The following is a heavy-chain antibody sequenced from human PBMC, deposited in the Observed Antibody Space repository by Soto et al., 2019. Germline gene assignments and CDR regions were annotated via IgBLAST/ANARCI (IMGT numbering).Heavy chain of an antibody. V-gene: IGHV4-31*03. CDR1: GGSISSGGYY. J-gene: IGHJ4*02. Sequence: SETLSLTCTVSGGSISSGGYYWSRIRQHPGKGLEWIGYIYYSGSTYYNPSLKSRVTISVDTSKNQFSLKLSSVTAADTAVYYCARGFKSSVDTAYFDYWGQGTLVTVSS. CDR2: IYYSGST. CDR3: ARGFKSSVDTAYFDY. D-gene: IGHD5-18*01.